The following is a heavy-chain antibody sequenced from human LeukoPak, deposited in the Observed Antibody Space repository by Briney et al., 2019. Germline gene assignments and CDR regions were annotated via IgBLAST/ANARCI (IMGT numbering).Heavy chain of an antibody. CDR1: GFIFSTYN. Sequence: PGGSLRLSCAASGFIFSTYNMNWVRQAPGKGLEWVSSISTGSNHIFYADSVKGRFTISRENAKNSLYLQINSLRAEDTAVYYCARRDSGGYCFDYWGQGTLVTVSS. CDR2: ISTGSNHI. CDR3: ARRDSGGYCFDY. D-gene: IGHD3-22*01. V-gene: IGHV3-21*06. J-gene: IGHJ4*02.